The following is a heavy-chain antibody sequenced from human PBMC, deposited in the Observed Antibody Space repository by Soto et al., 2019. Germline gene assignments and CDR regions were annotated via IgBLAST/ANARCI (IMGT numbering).Heavy chain of an antibody. V-gene: IGHV3-30*18. CDR2: ISYDGSNK. CDR1: GFTFSSYG. J-gene: IGHJ6*02. CDR3: AKSDKGSYGMDV. Sequence: GGSLRLSCAASGFTFSSYGMHWVRQAPGKGLEGVAVISYDGSNKYYADSVKGRFTISRDNSKNTLYLQMNSLRAEDTAVYYCAKSDKGSYGMDVWGQGTTVTVSS. D-gene: IGHD2-15*01.